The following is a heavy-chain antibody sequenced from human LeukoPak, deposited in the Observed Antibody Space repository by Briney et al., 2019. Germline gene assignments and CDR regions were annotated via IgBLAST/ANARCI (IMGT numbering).Heavy chain of an antibody. Sequence: PGGSLRLSCEGSAFVFSGHWMNWVRQTPGKGLEWVAVISYDGSNKYYADSVKGRFTISRDNSKNTLYLQMNSLRAEDTAVYYCAREYYYDSSGFDIWGQGTMVTVSS. J-gene: IGHJ3*02. CDR1: AFVFSGHW. V-gene: IGHV3-30-3*01. CDR2: ISYDGSNK. CDR3: AREYYYDSSGFDI. D-gene: IGHD3-22*01.